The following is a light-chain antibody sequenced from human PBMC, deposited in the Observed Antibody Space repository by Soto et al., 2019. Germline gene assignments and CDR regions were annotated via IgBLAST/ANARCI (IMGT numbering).Light chain of an antibody. CDR1: QSISSW. V-gene: IGKV1-5*03. Sequence: DLQMTQSPSTLSASVGDRVTITCRASQSISSWLAWYQQKPGKAPKLLIYKASSLESGVPSRFSGSGSGTEFTLTISRLQPDDFATYCCQQYNSLWTFGQGTKVEIK. CDR2: KAS. J-gene: IGKJ1*01. CDR3: QQYNSLWT.